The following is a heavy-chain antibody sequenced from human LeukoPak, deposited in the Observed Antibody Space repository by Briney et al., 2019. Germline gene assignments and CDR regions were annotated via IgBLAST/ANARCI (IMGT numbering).Heavy chain of an antibody. D-gene: IGHD2-2*01. CDR3: ARLPAAYNYYYYMDV. Sequence: SETLSLTCAVSGYSISSGYYWGWIRQPPGKGLEWIGSIYHSGSTYYNPSLKSRVTISVDTSKNQFSLKLSSVTAADTAVYYCARLPAAYNYYYYMDVWGKGATVTVSS. V-gene: IGHV4-38-2*01. CDR2: IYHSGST. CDR1: GYSISSGYY. J-gene: IGHJ6*03.